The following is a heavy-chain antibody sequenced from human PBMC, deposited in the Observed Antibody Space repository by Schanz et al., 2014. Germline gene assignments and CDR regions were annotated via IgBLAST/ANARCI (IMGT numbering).Heavy chain of an antibody. V-gene: IGHV3-48*01. Sequence: VQMVESGGGVVQPGRSLRLSCAASGFAFSSYSMNWVRQAPGKGLEWVSYISSSGTTIYYADSVKGRFTISRDNSKNTLYLHMNTLRSEDTAVYYCAKDSTHIDIVLVPTAIDYWGQGTLVTVSS. J-gene: IGHJ4*02. CDR3: AKDSTHIDIVLVPTAIDY. CDR2: ISSSGTTI. CDR1: GFAFSSYS. D-gene: IGHD2-2*01.